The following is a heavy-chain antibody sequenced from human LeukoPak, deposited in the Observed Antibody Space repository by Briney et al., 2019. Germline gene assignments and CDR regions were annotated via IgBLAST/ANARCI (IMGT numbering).Heavy chain of an antibody. V-gene: IGHV4-59*11. J-gene: IGHJ5*02. CDR1: GGSISSHY. Sequence: PETLSLTCTVSGGSISSHYWSWIRQPPGKGLEWIGYIYYSGSTNYNPSLKSRVTISVDTSKNQFSLKLSSVTAADTAVYYCARESCSSTSCNENWFDPWGQGTLVTVSS. CDR3: ARESCSSTSCNENWFDP. D-gene: IGHD2-2*01. CDR2: IYYSGST.